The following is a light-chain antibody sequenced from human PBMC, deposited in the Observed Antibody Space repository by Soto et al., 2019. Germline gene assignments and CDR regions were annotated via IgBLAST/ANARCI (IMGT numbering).Light chain of an antibody. CDR2: EGS. CDR3: CSYAGSSTVV. Sequence: QSALTQPASVSGSPGQSITISCTGASSDVGSYNLVSWYQQHPGKAPKLMICEGSKRPSGVSNRFSGSKSGKTASLTISGLQAQDEADYYCCSYAGSSTVVFGGGTKLTVL. J-gene: IGLJ2*01. V-gene: IGLV2-23*01. CDR1: SSDVGSYNL.